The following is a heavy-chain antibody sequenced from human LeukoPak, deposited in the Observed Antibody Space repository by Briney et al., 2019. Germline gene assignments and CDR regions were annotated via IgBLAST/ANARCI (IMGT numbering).Heavy chain of an antibody. J-gene: IGHJ4*02. V-gene: IGHV3-66*01. Sequence: GGSLRLSCTASGFIVTNNYINWVRQAPGKGLEWVSLVYSGGSTYYADSVKGRFTISRDNSKNMVYLQMNSLRAEDTAVYYCAKDIGSQSTYYFDYWGQGTLVTVSS. CDR2: VYSGGST. D-gene: IGHD2-2*01. CDR3: AKDIGSQSTYYFDY. CDR1: GFIVTNNY.